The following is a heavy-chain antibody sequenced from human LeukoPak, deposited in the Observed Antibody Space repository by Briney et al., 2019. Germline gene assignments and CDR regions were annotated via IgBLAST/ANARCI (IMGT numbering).Heavy chain of an antibody. J-gene: IGHJ4*02. Sequence: GGSLRLSCVTSGFTFSRYVMSWVRQAPGKGLEWVSSVSESGSNRYYADSLKGRFSISRDNSKNMVYLQMGRLRVEDTATYYCTNRHDSSGYFFNYWGQGTLVTVSS. CDR3: TNRHDSSGYFFNY. CDR1: GFTFSRYV. V-gene: IGHV3-23*01. CDR2: VSESGSNR. D-gene: IGHD3-22*01.